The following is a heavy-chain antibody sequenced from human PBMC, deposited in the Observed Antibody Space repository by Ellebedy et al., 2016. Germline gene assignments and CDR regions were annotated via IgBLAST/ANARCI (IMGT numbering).Heavy chain of an antibody. J-gene: IGHJ4*02. CDR1: GYTFTSYA. Sequence: ASVKVSCKASGYTFTSYAMHWVRQAPGQRLEWMGWINAGNGNTKYSQKFQGRVTITRDTSASTAYMELSSLRSEDTAVYYCAREVNSSGGYRLRYFDYWGQGTLVTVSS. V-gene: IGHV1-3*01. CDR2: INAGNGNT. CDR3: AREVNSSGGYRLRYFDY. D-gene: IGHD6-19*01.